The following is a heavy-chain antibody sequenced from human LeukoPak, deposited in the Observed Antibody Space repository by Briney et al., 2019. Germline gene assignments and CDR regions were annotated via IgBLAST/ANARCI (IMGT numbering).Heavy chain of an antibody. D-gene: IGHD3-9*01. Sequence: PGGSLRLSCAASGFTVSSNYMSWVRQAPGKGLEWVSVIYSGGSTYYADSVKGRFTIPRDNAKNSLYLQMNSLRAEDTAVYYCARDYTGYFPWGQGTLVIVSS. V-gene: IGHV3-53*01. CDR3: ARDYTGYFP. CDR1: GFTVSSNY. J-gene: IGHJ5*02. CDR2: IYSGGST.